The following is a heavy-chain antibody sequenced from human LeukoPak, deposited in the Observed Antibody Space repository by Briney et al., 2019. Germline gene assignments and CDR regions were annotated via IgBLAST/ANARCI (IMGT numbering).Heavy chain of an antibody. D-gene: IGHD3-16*02. J-gene: IGHJ3*02. CDR3: ARSHGGSYDYVWGSYRYDAFDI. Sequence: PPETLSLTRTLSGGSISSYYWSWIQQPPPKGLEGMGCIYYTGSTNYNPSLKSRVTISVDTSKNQFSLKLSSVTAADTAVYYCARSHGGSYDYVWGSYRYDAFDIWGQGTMVTVSS. CDR2: IYYTGST. V-gene: IGHV4-59*01. CDR1: GGSISSYY.